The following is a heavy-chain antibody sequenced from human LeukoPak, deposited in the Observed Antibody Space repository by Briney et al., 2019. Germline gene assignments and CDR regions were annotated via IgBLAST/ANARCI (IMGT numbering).Heavy chain of an antibody. Sequence: PGGSLRLSCAASGFTFSVAWMSWVRQAPGKGLEWVGRIKSHNDGATTDYAAPVKGRFTISRDDSKNTLYLQMNSLRAEDTAVYYCARAPEVVAATWDYWGQGTLVTVSS. CDR1: GFTFSVAW. J-gene: IGHJ4*02. V-gene: IGHV3-15*01. CDR3: ARAPEVVAATWDY. D-gene: IGHD2-15*01. CDR2: IKSHNDGATT.